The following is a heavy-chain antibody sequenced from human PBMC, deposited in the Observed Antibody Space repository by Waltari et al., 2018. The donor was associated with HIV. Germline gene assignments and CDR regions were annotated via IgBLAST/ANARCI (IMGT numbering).Heavy chain of an antibody. CDR3: ARHSRIAAAGINY. V-gene: IGHV4-34*01. D-gene: IGHD6-13*01. CDR2: INHSGST. Sequence: QVQLQQWGAGLLKPSETLSLTCAVYGGSFSGYYWSWIRQPPGKGLEWIGEINHSGSTNYNPSLKSRVTISVDTSKNQFSLKLSSVTAADTAVYYCARHSRIAAAGINYWGQGTLVTVSS. CDR1: GGSFSGYY. J-gene: IGHJ4*02.